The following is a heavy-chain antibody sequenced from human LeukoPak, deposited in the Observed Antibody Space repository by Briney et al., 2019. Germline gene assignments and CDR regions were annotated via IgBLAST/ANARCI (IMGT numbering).Heavy chain of an antibody. J-gene: IGHJ6*03. CDR3: AKERGTAMVRSYYMDV. Sequence: SGGSLRLSCAPSGFTVSSNYMSWVRQAPGKGLEWVSVIYSGGSTYYSDSVKGRFTISRDNSKNTLYLQMNSLRAEDTAVYYCAKERGTAMVRSYYMDVWGKGTTVTASS. V-gene: IGHV3-66*01. D-gene: IGHD5-18*01. CDR2: IYSGGST. CDR1: GFTVSSNY.